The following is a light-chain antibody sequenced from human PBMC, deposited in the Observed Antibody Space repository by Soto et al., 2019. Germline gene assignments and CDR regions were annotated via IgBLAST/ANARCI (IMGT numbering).Light chain of an antibody. Sequence: QSALTQPASVSGSPGQSITISCSGTSSDVLSFDAVSWYQHHPGKAPRLIIYEGNKRPSGVSNRFSGPRSGNMATLTISGLQAEDEADYYCCSYVYSNIWLFGGGTKLTVL. CDR1: SSDVLSFDA. CDR3: CSYVYSNIWL. CDR2: EGN. V-gene: IGLV2-23*01. J-gene: IGLJ3*02.